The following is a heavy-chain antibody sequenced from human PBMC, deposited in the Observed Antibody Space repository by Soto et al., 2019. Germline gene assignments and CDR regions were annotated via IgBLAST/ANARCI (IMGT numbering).Heavy chain of an antibody. D-gene: IGHD7-27*01. V-gene: IGHV3-13*01. Sequence: EVQLVESGGGLVQPGGSLTLSCAASGFTFSSYDMHWVRQATGKGLEWVSAIGTAGDTYYPGSVKGRFTISRENAKNSLYLQMNSLRAGDTAVYYCARAFFWGPYWYYDLWGRGTLVTVSS. CDR2: IGTAGDT. CDR1: GFTFSSYD. J-gene: IGHJ2*01. CDR3: ARAFFWGPYWYYDL.